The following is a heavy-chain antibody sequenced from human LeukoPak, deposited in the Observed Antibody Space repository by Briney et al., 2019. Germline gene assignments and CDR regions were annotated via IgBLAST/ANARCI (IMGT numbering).Heavy chain of an antibody. J-gene: IGHJ4*02. V-gene: IGHV4-31*03. Sequence: SETQSLTCTVSGGSISSGGYYWSWIRQHPGKGLEWIGYIYYSGSTYYNPSLKSRVTISVDTSKNQFSLKLSSVTAADTAVYYCARNYYDSSGGEFDYWGQGTLVTVSS. CDR1: GGSISSGGYY. CDR3: ARNYYDSSGGEFDY. D-gene: IGHD3-22*01. CDR2: IYYSGST.